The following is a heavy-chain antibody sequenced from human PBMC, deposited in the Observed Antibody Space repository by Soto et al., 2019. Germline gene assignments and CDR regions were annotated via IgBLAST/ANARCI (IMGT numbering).Heavy chain of an antibody. CDR2: ISGSGGST. V-gene: IGHV3-23*01. J-gene: IGHJ3*02. Sequence: PGGSLRLSCAASGFTFISYAMSWVLQAPGKGLEWVSAISGSGGSTYYADSVKGRFTISRDNSKNTLYLQMNSLRAEDTAVYYCAKVRFLEWFPYAFDIWGQGTMVTVSS. CDR1: GFTFISYA. CDR3: AKVRFLEWFPYAFDI. D-gene: IGHD3-3*01.